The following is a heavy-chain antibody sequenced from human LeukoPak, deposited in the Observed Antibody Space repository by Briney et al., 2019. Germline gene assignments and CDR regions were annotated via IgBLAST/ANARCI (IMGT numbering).Heavy chain of an antibody. CDR1: GFTFSDYY. J-gene: IGHJ4*02. D-gene: IGHD2-15*01. V-gene: IGHV3-11*04. Sequence: GGSLRLSCAASGFTFSDYYMSWIRQAPGKGLEWVSYVSSGSSTIYYADSVKGRFTTSRDNVKNSVYLQMNSLRVEDTGVYYCARDPSHCSGGSCYSGSDYWGQGTLVTVSS. CDR2: VSSGSSTI. CDR3: ARDPSHCSGGSCYSGSDY.